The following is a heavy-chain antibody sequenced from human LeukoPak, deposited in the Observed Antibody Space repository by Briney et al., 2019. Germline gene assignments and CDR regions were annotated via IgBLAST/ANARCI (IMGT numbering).Heavy chain of an antibody. CDR1: GGSISSYY. Sequence: ASETLSLTCTVSGGSISSYYWSWIRQPAGKGLEWIGRIYTSGSTNYNPSLKSRVTMSVDTSKNQFSLKLSSVTAADTAVYYCARDPDYSNYGVFDYWGQGTLVTVSS. J-gene: IGHJ4*02. V-gene: IGHV4-4*07. D-gene: IGHD4-11*01. CDR2: IYTSGST. CDR3: ARDPDYSNYGVFDY.